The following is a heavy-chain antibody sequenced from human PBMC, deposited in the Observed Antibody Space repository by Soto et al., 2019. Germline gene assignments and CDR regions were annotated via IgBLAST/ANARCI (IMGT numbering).Heavy chain of an antibody. CDR1: GFTFSDYY. CDR2: SSNSGTFT. Sequence: GGSLRLSCEGSGFTFSDYYMSWIRQAPGKGLEWISYSSNSGTFTKYADSVKGRFSISRDNTKNLLFLQMNSLRAEDTALYYCARSGDNYNLLGYWGQGTPVTVSS. V-gene: IGHV3-11*06. D-gene: IGHD1-1*01. J-gene: IGHJ4*02. CDR3: ARSGDNYNLLGY.